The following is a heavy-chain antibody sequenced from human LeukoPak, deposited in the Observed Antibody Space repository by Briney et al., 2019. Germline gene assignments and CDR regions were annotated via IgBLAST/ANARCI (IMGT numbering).Heavy chain of an antibody. CDR3: ARHKGLLWFENDAFDI. J-gene: IGHJ3*02. V-gene: IGHV4-38-2*02. CDR1: GYSISSGYY. Sequence: SETLSLTCTVSGYSISSGYYWGWIRQPPGKGLEWIGSIYHSGSTYYNPSLKSRVTISVDTSKNQFSLKLSSVTAADTAVYYCARHKGLLWFENDAFDIWGQGTMVTVSS. CDR2: IYHSGST. D-gene: IGHD3-10*01.